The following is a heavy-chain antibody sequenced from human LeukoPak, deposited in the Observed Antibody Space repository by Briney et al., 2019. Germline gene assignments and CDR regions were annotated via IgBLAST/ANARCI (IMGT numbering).Heavy chain of an antibody. V-gene: IGHV3-30-3*01. Sequence: GGSLRLSCAASGFTFSSYAMHWVRQAPGKGLEWVAVISYDGSNKYYADSVKGRFTISRDNSKNTLYLQMNSLRAGDTAVYYCARSLLWFGELAYWGQGTLVTVSS. CDR2: ISYDGSNK. CDR1: GFTFSSYA. D-gene: IGHD3-10*01. J-gene: IGHJ4*02. CDR3: ARSLLWFGELAY.